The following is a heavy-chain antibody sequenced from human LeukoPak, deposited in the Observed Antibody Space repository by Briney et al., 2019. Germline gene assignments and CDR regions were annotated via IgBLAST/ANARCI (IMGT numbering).Heavy chain of an antibody. CDR1: GGSTRSYY. J-gene: IGHJ3*02. Sequence: PAQTLSLTRTVAGGSTRSYYWSSIRHTPGKGLEWIWDIYYSGSTNYNPTLKSRVTISVDTSKNQFSLKLSSVTAADTAVYYCARLTYSSGWYKGDAIDIWGQGTMVTVSS. CDR3: ARLTYSSGWYKGDAIDI. V-gene: IGHV4-59*01. CDR2: IYYSGST. D-gene: IGHD6-19*01.